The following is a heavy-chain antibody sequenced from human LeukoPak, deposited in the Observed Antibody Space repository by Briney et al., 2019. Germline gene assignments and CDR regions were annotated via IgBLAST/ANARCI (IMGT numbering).Heavy chain of an antibody. Sequence: SETLSLTCIVSGASLSSTTYYWGWLRQSPGKGLEWIGSMYYSGRSYYSESLKTRVTILADTSRNQFSLKLSSVTAADTAVYYCARRSWATLAGGTTSYYYYMDVWGKGTTVTVSS. CDR3: ARRSWATLAGGTTSYYYYMDV. CDR1: GASLSSTTYY. D-gene: IGHD6-19*01. CDR2: MYYSGRS. V-gene: IGHV4-39*07. J-gene: IGHJ6*03.